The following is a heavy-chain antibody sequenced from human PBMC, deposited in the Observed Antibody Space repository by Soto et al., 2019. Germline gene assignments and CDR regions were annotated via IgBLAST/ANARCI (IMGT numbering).Heavy chain of an antibody. CDR3: ARDSSPHDYYDSSGQDAFDI. D-gene: IGHD3-22*01. Sequence: GGSLRLSCAASGFTFSSYSMNWVRQAPGKGLEWVSSISSSSSYIYYADSVKGRFTISRDNAKNSLYLQMNSLRAEDTAVYYCARDSSPHDYYDSSGQDAFDIWGQGTMVTVSS. CDR2: ISSSSSYI. V-gene: IGHV3-21*01. CDR1: GFTFSSYS. J-gene: IGHJ3*02.